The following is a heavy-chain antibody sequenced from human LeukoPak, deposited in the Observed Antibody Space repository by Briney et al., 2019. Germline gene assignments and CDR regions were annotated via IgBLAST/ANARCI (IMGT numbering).Heavy chain of an antibody. CDR3: ARQTGSGLFILP. D-gene: IGHD3/OR15-3a*01. J-gene: IGHJ4*02. CDR2: ISSSSSYI. CDR1: GFTFSSYS. Sequence: GGSLRLSCAASGFTFSSYSMNWVRQAPGKGLEWVSFISSSSSYIYYADSVKGRFTISRDNAKNSLYLQMNSLRAEDTAVYYCARQTGSGLFILPGGQGTLVTVSS. V-gene: IGHV3-21*01.